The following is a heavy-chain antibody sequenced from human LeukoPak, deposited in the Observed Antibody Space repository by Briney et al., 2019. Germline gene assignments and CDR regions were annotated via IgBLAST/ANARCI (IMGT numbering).Heavy chain of an antibody. Sequence: SVKVSCKASGGTFSSYTISWVRQAPGQGLEWMGRIIPILGIANYAQKFQGRVTITADKSTSTAYMELSSLRSEDTAVYYCAVSAGNYSPDYYYYYMDVWGKGTTVTVSS. CDR1: GGTFSSYT. CDR2: IIPILGIA. V-gene: IGHV1-69*02. CDR3: AVSAGNYSPDYYYYYMDV. J-gene: IGHJ6*03. D-gene: IGHD1-7*01.